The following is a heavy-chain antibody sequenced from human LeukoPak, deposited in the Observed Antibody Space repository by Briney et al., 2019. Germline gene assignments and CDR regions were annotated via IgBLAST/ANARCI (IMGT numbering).Heavy chain of an antibody. J-gene: IGHJ4*02. D-gene: IGHD6-13*01. CDR3: ARDPYDTRWYVSYSDN. V-gene: IGHV3-11*01. CDR2: ISTSGNTI. Sequence: PGGSLRLSCAASGFTFSDFHMSWIRQAPGKGLEWVSYISTSGNTIYYADSVKGRFTISRDNAKNSLYLQMNSLRADDTAVYYCARDPYDTRWYVSYSDNWGQGTLVAVSS. CDR1: GFTFSDFH.